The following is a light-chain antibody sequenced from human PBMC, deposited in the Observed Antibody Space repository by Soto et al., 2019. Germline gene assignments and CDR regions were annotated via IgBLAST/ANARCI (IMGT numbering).Light chain of an antibody. V-gene: IGKV3-20*01. J-gene: IGKJ2*01. CDR1: QSVSSSY. Sequence: EIVLTQSPGTLSLSPGERATLSCRASQSVSSSYLAWYKQKPGQAPRLLIYGASSRATGIPDRFSGSGSGTDFTLTISRLEPEDFAVYYCQQYGSSPPYTVGQGTKLEIK. CDR2: GAS. CDR3: QQYGSSPPYT.